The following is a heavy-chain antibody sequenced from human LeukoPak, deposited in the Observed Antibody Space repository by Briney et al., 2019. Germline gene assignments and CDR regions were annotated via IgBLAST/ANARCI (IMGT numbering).Heavy chain of an antibody. CDR1: GFTFSSSA. CDR2: ISNNGGYT. Sequence: GGSLRLSCAASGFTFSSSAMSWVRQAPGKGLEWVSAISNNGGYTYYADSVQGRFTISRDNSKSTLCLQMNSLRAEDTAVYYCAKQLGYCSDGSCYFPYWGQGTLDTVSS. D-gene: IGHD2-15*01. J-gene: IGHJ4*02. V-gene: IGHV3-23*01. CDR3: AKQLGYCSDGSCYFPY.